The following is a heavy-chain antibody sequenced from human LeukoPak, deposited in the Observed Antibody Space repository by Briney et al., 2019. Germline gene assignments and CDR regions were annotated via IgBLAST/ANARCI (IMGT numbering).Heavy chain of an antibody. D-gene: IGHD3-10*01. CDR3: ARARGSGPNWFDP. CDR2: IYTSGST. Sequence: PSETLSLTCAVSGGSISSGSYYWSWIRQPAGKGLEWIGRIYTSGSTNYNPSLKSRVTISVDTSKNQFSLKLSSVTAADTAVYYCARARGSGPNWFDPWGQGTLVTVSS. J-gene: IGHJ5*02. CDR1: GGSISSGSYY. V-gene: IGHV4-61*02.